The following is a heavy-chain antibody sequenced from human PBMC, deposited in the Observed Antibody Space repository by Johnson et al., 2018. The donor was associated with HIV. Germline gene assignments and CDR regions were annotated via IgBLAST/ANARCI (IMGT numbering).Heavy chain of an antibody. D-gene: IGHD2-2*01. Sequence: VQLVESGGGLMQPGGSLRLSCVASGFTVSNNFMSWVRQAPGKGLEWVSVIYSGGRTYYVDSVNGRFTISRDKSKNTLYLQMNSLRAEDTAVYYCAKDGAMAFDIWGQGTLVTVSS. J-gene: IGHJ3*02. V-gene: IGHV3-66*03. CDR2: IYSGGRT. CDR3: AKDGAMAFDI. CDR1: GFTVSNNF.